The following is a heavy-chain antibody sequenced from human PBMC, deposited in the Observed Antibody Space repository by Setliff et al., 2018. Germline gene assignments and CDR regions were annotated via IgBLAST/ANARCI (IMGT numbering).Heavy chain of an antibody. V-gene: IGHV5-51*01. Sequence: GESLKISCKGSGYRFSSYWIGWVRQMPGKGLEWIGIIFPADSDTRYSPSFQGQVTFSADKSISTAYLQWSTLKASDTAMYYYARLGSSSWYNDVFDFWGPGTMVTVSS. D-gene: IGHD6-13*01. CDR1: GYRFSSYW. CDR3: ARLGSSSWYNDVFDF. J-gene: IGHJ3*01. CDR2: IFPADSDT.